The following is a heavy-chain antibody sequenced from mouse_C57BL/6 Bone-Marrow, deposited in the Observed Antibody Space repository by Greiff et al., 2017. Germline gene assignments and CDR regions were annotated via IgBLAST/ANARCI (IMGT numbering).Heavy chain of an antibody. CDR3: ARNWEGAMDY. V-gene: IGHV1-69*01. CDR2: IDPSDSYT. CDR1: GYTFTSYW. J-gene: IGHJ4*01. Sequence: VQLQQPGAELVMPGASVKLSCKASGYTFTSYWMHWVKQRPGQGLEWIGEIDPSDSYTNYNQKFKGKSTLTVDKSSSTAYMQLSSLTSEDSAVYYCARNWEGAMDYWGQGTSVTVSS. D-gene: IGHD4-1*01.